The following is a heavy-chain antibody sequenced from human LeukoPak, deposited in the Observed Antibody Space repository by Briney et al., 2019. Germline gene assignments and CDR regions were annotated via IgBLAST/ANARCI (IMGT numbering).Heavy chain of an antibody. CDR1: GFTFDDYA. J-gene: IGHJ4*02. D-gene: IGHD2/OR15-2a*01. CDR3: AKGSTLYAPFDY. V-gene: IGHV3-9*03. Sequence: GGSLRLSCAASGFTFDDYAMHWVRQAPGKGLEWVSGISWNSGSIGYADSVKGRSTISRDNAKNSLYLQMNSLRAEDMALYYCAKGSTLYAPFDYWGQGTLVTVSS. CDR2: ISWNSGSI.